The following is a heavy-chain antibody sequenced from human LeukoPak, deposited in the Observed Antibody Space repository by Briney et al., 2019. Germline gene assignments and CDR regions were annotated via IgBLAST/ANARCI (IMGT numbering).Heavy chain of an antibody. V-gene: IGHV3-7*01. CDR3: ARSTHFYYDSSGYYG. D-gene: IGHD3-22*01. CDR1: GFTFSSYW. J-gene: IGHJ4*02. CDR2: IKQDGSEK. Sequence: GGSLRLSCAASGFTFSSYWMSWVRQAPGKGLERVANIKQDGSEKYYVDSVKGRFTISRDNAKNSLYLQMNSLRAEDTAVYYCARSTHFYYDSSGYYGWAQGTLVTVSS.